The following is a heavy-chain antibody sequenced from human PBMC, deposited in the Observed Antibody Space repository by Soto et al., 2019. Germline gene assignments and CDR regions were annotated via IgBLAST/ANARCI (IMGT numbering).Heavy chain of an antibody. CDR2: ISGSGGST. CDR1: GFTFSSYA. CDR3: AKDQGYCSGGSCYSGGVFDY. Sequence: GGSLRLSCAASGFTFSSYAMSWVRQAPGKGLEWVSAISGSGGSTYYADSVKGRFTISRDNSKNTLYLQMNSLRAEDTAVYYCAKDQGYCSGGSCYSGGVFDYWGQGTLVIVSS. J-gene: IGHJ4*02. V-gene: IGHV3-23*01. D-gene: IGHD2-15*01.